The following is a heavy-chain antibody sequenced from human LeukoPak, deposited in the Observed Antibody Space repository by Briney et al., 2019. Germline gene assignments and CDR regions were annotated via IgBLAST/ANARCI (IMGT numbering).Heavy chain of an antibody. D-gene: IGHD2-21*02. CDR3: ARRMTANWFDP. Sequence: GGSLRLSCAASGFTFSSYGMHWVRQAPAKGLEWVALIRFDGTNKCYADSVKGRFTISRDNSKNTMYLQLNSLRAEDTAVYYCARRMTANWFDPWGQGTLVTVSS. CDR1: GFTFSSYG. CDR2: IRFDGTNK. V-gene: IGHV3-33*01. J-gene: IGHJ5*02.